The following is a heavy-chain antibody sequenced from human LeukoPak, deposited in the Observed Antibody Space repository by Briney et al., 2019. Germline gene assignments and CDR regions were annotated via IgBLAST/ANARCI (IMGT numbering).Heavy chain of an antibody. CDR3: ARGLAFRGDTIWFDP. J-gene: IGHJ5*02. D-gene: IGHD1-26*01. CDR2: SSHRCST. V-gene: IGHV4-34*01. Sequence: IPSETLSLTCAGYGGSFSGYYWSWIRQPPGKGLEWIGESSHRCSTNYNPPLKGRVTSPVDTSKHQSSLKLSSVLAADTAVYYCARGLAFRGDTIWFDPWGQGTLVTVST. CDR1: GGSFSGYY.